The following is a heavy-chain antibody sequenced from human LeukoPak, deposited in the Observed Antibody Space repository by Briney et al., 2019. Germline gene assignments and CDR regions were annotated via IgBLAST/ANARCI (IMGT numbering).Heavy chain of an antibody. CDR1: GGSISSYY. Sequence: SETLSLTCTVSGGSISSYYWSWIRQPPGKGLEWIGYIYYSGSTNYNPSLKSRVTISVDTSKNQFSLKLSSVTAADTAVYYCARGLTTVVPLDYWGQGTLVTVSS. CDR3: ARGLTTVVPLDY. J-gene: IGHJ4*02. CDR2: IYYSGST. V-gene: IGHV4-59*08. D-gene: IGHD4-23*01.